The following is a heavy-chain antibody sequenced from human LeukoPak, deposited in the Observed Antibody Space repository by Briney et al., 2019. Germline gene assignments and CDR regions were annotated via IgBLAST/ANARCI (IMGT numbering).Heavy chain of an antibody. CDR3: AKCIIVADKFDS. Sequence: PGGSLRLSCAASGFTFSTFGMHWVRQAPGKGLEWVAFIRYDGATQYYADSVKGRFTISRDNSKSTLYLQMNSLRPNDTAMYYCAKCIIVADKFDSWGQGTPVTVSS. CDR2: IRYDGATQ. J-gene: IGHJ4*02. V-gene: IGHV3-30*02. CDR1: GFTFSTFG. D-gene: IGHD6-19*01.